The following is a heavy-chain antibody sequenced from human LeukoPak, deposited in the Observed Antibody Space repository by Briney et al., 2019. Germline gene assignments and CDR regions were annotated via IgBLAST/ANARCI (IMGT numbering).Heavy chain of an antibody. CDR3: ARVILTGYFDL. CDR2: ISYSGST. CDR1: GGSISSSSYY. D-gene: IGHD3-9*01. J-gene: IGHJ2*01. Sequence: PETLSLSCTVSGGSISSSSYYWGWIRQPPGKGLEWIGTISYSGSTFYNPSLRSRVTISLDTSKNQFSLKLSSVTAADTAVYYCARVILTGYFDLWGRGTLVTVSS. V-gene: IGHV4-39*07.